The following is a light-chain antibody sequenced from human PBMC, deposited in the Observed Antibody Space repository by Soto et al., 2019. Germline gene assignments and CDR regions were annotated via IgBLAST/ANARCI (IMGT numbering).Light chain of an antibody. V-gene: IGLV2-14*01. CDR3: SSYTSSSTLV. CDR2: YVS. J-gene: IGLJ1*01. CDR1: SSDVGGYNY. Sequence: QSALTQPASVSGSPGQSITISCTGTSSDVGGYNYVSWYQQHPGKAPKLMIYYVSKRPSGVSNRFSGSKSGNTASLTISGLQAEDEADYYCSSYTSSSTLVFGTGTKLTV.